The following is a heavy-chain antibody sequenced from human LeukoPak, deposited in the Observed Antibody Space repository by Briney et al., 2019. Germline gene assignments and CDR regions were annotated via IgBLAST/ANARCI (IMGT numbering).Heavy chain of an antibody. CDR2: IYVDGIEK. Sequence: GGSLRLSCAASGFTFGTSWMSWVRQAPGKGLEWLANIYVDGIEKYYVDPVKGRFTISRDNAKNSLYLQMDRLRVEDTAVYYCARTVVEVRAASDVFDIWGQGTMVTVSS. D-gene: IGHD2-2*01. V-gene: IGHV3-7*01. CDR3: ARTVVEVRAASDVFDI. J-gene: IGHJ3*02. CDR1: GFTFGTSW.